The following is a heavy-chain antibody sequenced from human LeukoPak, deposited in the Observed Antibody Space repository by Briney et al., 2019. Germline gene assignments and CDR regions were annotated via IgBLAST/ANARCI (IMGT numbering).Heavy chain of an antibody. V-gene: IGHV3-7*03. D-gene: IGHD6-19*01. J-gene: IGHJ4*02. CDR2: ISQDGHVK. CDR3: VGGIGWQPDY. CDR1: AGFTFSDYW. Sequence: GGSLRLPCAASAGFTFSDYWMNWVRQAPGKGLEWVAIISQDGHVKLYVDSVKGRFTISRDNAKSSLYLQINSLRAEDTAVYYCVGGIGWQPDYWGQGTLVTVSS.